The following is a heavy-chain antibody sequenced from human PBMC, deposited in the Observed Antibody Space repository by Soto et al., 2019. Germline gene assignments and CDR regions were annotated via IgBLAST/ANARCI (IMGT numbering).Heavy chain of an antibody. D-gene: IGHD3-9*01. Sequence: SETLSRTCTISGDSISSYYWSWIRQPPGMGLEWIGYIYYSGSTNYNPSLKSRVTISVDTSKNQFSLKLTSVTAADTAVYYCASSANTYYDILTGFRANYYGMDVRGQGTSVT. CDR3: ASSANTYYDILTGFRANYYGMDV. V-gene: IGHV4-59*01. CDR1: GDSISSYY. J-gene: IGHJ6*02. CDR2: IYYSGST.